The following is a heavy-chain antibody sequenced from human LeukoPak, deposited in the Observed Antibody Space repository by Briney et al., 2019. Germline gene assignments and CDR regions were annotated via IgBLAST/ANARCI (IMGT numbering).Heavy chain of an antibody. CDR3: AKDSRWFGESVY. J-gene: IGHJ4*02. Sequence: RPGGSLRLSCAASGFTFSSYAMSWVRRAPGKGLEWVSAISGSGGSTYYADSVKGRFTISRDNSKNTLYLQMNSLRAEDTAVYYCAKDSRWFGESVYWGQGTLVTVSS. CDR2: ISGSGGST. D-gene: IGHD3-10*01. CDR1: GFTFSSYA. V-gene: IGHV3-23*01.